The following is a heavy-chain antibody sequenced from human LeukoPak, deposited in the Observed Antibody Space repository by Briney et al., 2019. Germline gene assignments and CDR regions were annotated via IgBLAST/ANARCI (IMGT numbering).Heavy chain of an antibody. V-gene: IGHV3-20*04. CDR2: INWNGGST. D-gene: IGHD3-16*02. CDR3: ARAGDDYVWGSYRPIDY. J-gene: IGHJ4*02. CDR1: GFTFDDYG. Sequence: TGGSLRLSCAASGFTFDDYGMSWVRQAPGKGPEWVSGINWNGGSTGYADSVKGRFTISRDNAKNSLYLQMNSLRAEDTALYYCARAGDDYVWGSYRPIDYWGQGTLVTVSS.